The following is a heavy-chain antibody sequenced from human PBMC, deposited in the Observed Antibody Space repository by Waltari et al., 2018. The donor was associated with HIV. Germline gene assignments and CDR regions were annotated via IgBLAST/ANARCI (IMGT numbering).Heavy chain of an antibody. CDR1: GGTFSSYA. J-gene: IGHJ6*02. D-gene: IGHD3-16*01. CDR2: IIPIFGTA. CDR3: ARDLGDAYYGMDV. V-gene: IGHV1-69*12. Sequence: QVQLVQSGAEVKKPGSSVKVSCKASGGTFSSYAISWVGQAPVQGLEWMGGIIPIFGTANYAQKFQGRVTITADESTSTAYRELSSLRSEDTAVYFGARDLGDAYYGMDVWGQGTTVTVSS.